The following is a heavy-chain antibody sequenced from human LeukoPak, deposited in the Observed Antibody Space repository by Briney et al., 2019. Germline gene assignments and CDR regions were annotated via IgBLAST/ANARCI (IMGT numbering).Heavy chain of an antibody. D-gene: IGHD2-2*01. J-gene: IGHJ6*04. CDR3: ARGRVTHIVVVPAAIPLDV. V-gene: IGHV4-4*09. CDR1: GGSISSYY. CDR2: IYTSGST. Sequence: SETLSLTCTVSGGSISSYYWSWIRQPPGKGLEWIGYIYTSGSTNYNPSLKSRVTISVDTSKNQFSLKLSSVTAADTAVYYCARGRVTHIVVVPAAIPLDVWGKGTTVTVSS.